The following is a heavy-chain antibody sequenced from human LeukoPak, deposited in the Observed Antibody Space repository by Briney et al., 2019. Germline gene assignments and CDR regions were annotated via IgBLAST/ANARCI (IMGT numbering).Heavy chain of an antibody. CDR1: GYTFTSYY. Sequence: GASVTVTCKSSGYTFTSYYLNWVRQAPGQGLEYMGRIDPNSGAATYARKFQGRVTMTRDTSINTGYMEVTSLRSDDTAVYYCARGRGGGRPGWYNGMDVWGQGTTVTVSS. D-gene: IGHD1-26*01. CDR2: IDPNSGAA. J-gene: IGHJ6*02. CDR3: ARGRGGGRPGWYNGMDV. V-gene: IGHV1-2*06.